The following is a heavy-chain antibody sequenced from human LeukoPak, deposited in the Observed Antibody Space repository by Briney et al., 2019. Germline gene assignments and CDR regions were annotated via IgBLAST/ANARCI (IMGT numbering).Heavy chain of an antibody. CDR3: ARFVVVPAAIPGWFDP. CDR1: GFTFSSYG. V-gene: IGHV3-30*03. D-gene: IGHD2-2*02. J-gene: IGHJ5*02. Sequence: PGGSLRLSCAASGFTFSSYGMHWVRQAPGKGLEWVAVISYDGSNKYYADSVKGRFTISRDNSKNTLYLQMNSLRAEDTAVYYCARFVVVPAAIPGWFDPWGQGTLVTVSS. CDR2: ISYDGSNK.